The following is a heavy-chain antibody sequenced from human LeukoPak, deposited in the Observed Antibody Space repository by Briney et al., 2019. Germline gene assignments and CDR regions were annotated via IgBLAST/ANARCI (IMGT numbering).Heavy chain of an antibody. CDR1: GFTFDDYA. V-gene: IGHV3-9*01. Sequence: GGSLRLSCAASGFTFDDYAMRWVRQAPGKGLEWVSGISWNSGSIGYADSVKGRFTISRDNAKNSLYLEMNNLRVEDTAVYYCAREFGPDYWGQGTLVAVSS. D-gene: IGHD3-10*01. CDR3: AREFGPDY. CDR2: ISWNSGSI. J-gene: IGHJ4*02.